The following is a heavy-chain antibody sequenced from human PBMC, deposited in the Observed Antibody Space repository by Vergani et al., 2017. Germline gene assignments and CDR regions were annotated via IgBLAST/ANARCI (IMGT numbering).Heavy chain of an antibody. CDR3: ARGDTAMDDAFDI. D-gene: IGHD5-18*01. J-gene: IGHJ3*02. V-gene: IGHV1-8*03. CDR2: MNPISGNT. Sequence: QVQLVQSGAEVKKPGASVKVSCKASGYTFTSDDINWVRQATGQGLEWMGWMNPISGNTGYAQNLQGRLTITRDTSVNTAYMELSSLTSEDMAVYYCARGDTAMDDAFDIWGQGTMVAVSS. CDR1: GYTFTSDD.